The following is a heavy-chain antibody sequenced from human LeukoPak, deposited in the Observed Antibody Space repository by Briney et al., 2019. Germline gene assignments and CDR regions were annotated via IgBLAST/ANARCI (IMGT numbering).Heavy chain of an antibody. CDR1: GGSISSYY. D-gene: IGHD3-16*01. CDR2: IYYSGST. Sequence: SETLSLTCTVSGGSISSYYWSWIRQPPGKGLEWIGYIYYSGSTNYNPSLKSRVTISVDTSKNQFSLKLSSVTAADTAVYYCARGGDYENWLDPWGQGTLVTVSS. CDR3: ARGGDYENWLDP. V-gene: IGHV4-59*08. J-gene: IGHJ5*02.